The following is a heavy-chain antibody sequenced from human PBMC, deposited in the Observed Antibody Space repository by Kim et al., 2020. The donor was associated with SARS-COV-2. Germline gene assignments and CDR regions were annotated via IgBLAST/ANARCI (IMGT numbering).Heavy chain of an antibody. CDR2: ISWNSGSI. D-gene: IGHD2-21*01. V-gene: IGHV3-9*01. J-gene: IGHJ6*02. CDR3: AKDECGGDCYYGMDV. CDR1: GFTFDDYA. Sequence: GGSLRLSCAASGFTFDDYAMHWVRQAPGKGLEWVSGISWNSGSIGYADSVKGRFTISRDNAKNSLYLQMNSLRAEDTALYYCAKDECGGDCYYGMDVWGQGTTVTVSS.